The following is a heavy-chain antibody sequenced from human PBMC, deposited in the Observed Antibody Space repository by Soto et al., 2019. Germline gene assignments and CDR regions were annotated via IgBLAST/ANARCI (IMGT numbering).Heavy chain of an antibody. D-gene: IGHD3-3*01. CDR3: ARDLSTIFGVVTPQDY. CDR1: GGSISSYY. CDR2: IYYSGST. Sequence: PSETLSLTCTVSGGSISSYYWSWTRQPPGKGLEWIGYIYYSGSTNYNPSLKSRVTISVDTSKNQFSLKLSSVTAADTAVYYCARDLSTIFGVVTPQDYWGQGTLVTVSS. J-gene: IGHJ4*02. V-gene: IGHV4-59*12.